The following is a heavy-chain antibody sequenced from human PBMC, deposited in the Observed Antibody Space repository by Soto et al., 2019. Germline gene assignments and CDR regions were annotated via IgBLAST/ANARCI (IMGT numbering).Heavy chain of an antibody. CDR3: AGTTSHQWYYMDV. Sequence: QVQLQESGPGLVKPSQTLSLTCAISGDSVSSNSAAWNWIRQSPSRGLEWLGRTYYRSKWYNDYAVSVRSRITVNPDTSKNQVPLQLTSVTPEDTAVYYCAGTTSHQWYYMDVWGKGTTVTVSS. J-gene: IGHJ6*03. D-gene: IGHD1-7*01. V-gene: IGHV6-1*01. CDR2: TYYRSKWYN. CDR1: GDSVSSNSAA.